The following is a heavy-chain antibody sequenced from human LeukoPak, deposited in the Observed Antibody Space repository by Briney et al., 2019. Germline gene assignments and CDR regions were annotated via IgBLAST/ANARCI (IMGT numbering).Heavy chain of an antibody. V-gene: IGHV3-53*01. Sequence: GGSLRLSCAASDFSFITYAMSWVRQAPGKGLEWVSFIYSDNTHYSDSVKGRFTISRDNSKKTLYLQMNSVRAEDTAVYYCARRAGAYSHPYDYWGQGTLVTVSS. CDR3: ARRAGAYSHPYDY. J-gene: IGHJ4*02. CDR1: DFSFITYA. D-gene: IGHD4/OR15-4a*01. CDR2: IYSDNT.